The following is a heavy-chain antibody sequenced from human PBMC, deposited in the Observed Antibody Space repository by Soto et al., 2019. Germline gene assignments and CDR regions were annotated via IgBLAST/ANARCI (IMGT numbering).Heavy chain of an antibody. Sequence: VSVKVSCKASGYTFTVYYMHWVRQAPGQGLEWMGWINPNSGGTNYAQKFQGWVTMTRDTSISIAYLQMNSLKTEDAAVYYCTTNYYDSSGYDNWFDPWGQGTLVTVSS. V-gene: IGHV1-2*04. CDR2: INPNSGGT. D-gene: IGHD3-22*01. J-gene: IGHJ5*02. CDR1: GYTFTVYY. CDR3: TTNYYDSSGYDNWFDP.